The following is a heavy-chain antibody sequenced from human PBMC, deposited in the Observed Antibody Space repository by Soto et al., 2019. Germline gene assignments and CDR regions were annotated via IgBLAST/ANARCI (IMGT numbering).Heavy chain of an antibody. J-gene: IGHJ6*02. V-gene: IGHV3-74*01. CDR1: GFTFSSYW. D-gene: IGHD1-26*01. CDR3: VRTASPYSGSYYYYYGMDV. CDR2: INSDGSST. Sequence: GGSLRLSCAASGFTFSSYWMHWVRQAPGKGLVWVSRINSDGSSTSYADSVKGRFTISRDNAKNTLYLQMNSLRAEDTAVYYCVRTASPYSGSYYYYYGMDVWGQGTTVTVSS.